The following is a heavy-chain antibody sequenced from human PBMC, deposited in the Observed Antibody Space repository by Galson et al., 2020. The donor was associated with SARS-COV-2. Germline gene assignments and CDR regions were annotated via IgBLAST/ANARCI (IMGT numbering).Heavy chain of an antibody. CDR2: TRNKANSYTT. Sequence: QLGESLKISCAASGFTFSDHYMDWVRQAPGKGLEWVGRTRNKANSYTTEYAASVKGRFTISRDDSKNSLYLQMNSLKTEDTAVYYCARVQETRSRYYYDSSGDYNDYYYGMDVWGQGTTVTVSS. CDR1: GFTFSDHY. CDR3: ARVQETRSRYYYDSSGDYNDYYYGMDV. J-gene: IGHJ6*02. D-gene: IGHD3-22*01. V-gene: IGHV3-72*01.